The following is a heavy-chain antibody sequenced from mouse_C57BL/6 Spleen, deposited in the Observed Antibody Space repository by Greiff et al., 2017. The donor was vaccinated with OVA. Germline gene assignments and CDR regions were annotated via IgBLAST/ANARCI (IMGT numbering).Heavy chain of an antibody. V-gene: IGHV1-80*01. CDR3: AREVTRKHAMDC. CDR2: IYPGDGDT. Sequence: QVQLQQSGAELVKPGASVKISCKASGFAFSSYWMNWVKQRPGKGLEWLGQIYPGDGDTNYNGQFKGKATLTADKSSRKAYMQLSDLTSEDSAVYFCAREVTRKHAMDCWGQGTSVTVSS. D-gene: IGHD2-2*01. J-gene: IGHJ4*01. CDR1: GFAFSSYW.